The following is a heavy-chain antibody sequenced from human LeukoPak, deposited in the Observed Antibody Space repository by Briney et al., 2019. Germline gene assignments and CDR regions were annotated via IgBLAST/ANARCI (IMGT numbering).Heavy chain of an antibody. CDR3: ARVRQYYGSGSYFEDY. Sequence: GGSLRLSCAASGFTFSRYWMSWVRQAPGKGLEWVANIKQDGSEKYYVDSVRGRFTISRDNAKNSLYLQMNSLRAEDTAVYYCARVRQYYGSGSYFEDYWGQGTLVTVSS. CDR1: GFTFSRYW. CDR2: IKQDGSEK. J-gene: IGHJ4*02. D-gene: IGHD3-10*01. V-gene: IGHV3-7*01.